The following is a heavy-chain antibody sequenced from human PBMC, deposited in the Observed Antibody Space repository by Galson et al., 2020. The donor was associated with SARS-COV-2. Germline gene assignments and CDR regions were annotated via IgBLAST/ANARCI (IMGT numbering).Heavy chain of an antibody. Sequence: SETLSLTCTVSGGSISSYYWTWIRQPPGKGLEGIGYIYFTGSTYYNPSLKSRVTISVDTSKNQFSLRLISLTAADTAVYYCARGSGWCWFDPWGQGNLVTVSS. D-gene: IGHD6-19*01. CDR2: IYFTGST. J-gene: IGHJ5*02. CDR1: GGSISSYY. CDR3: ARGSGWCWFDP. V-gene: IGHV4-59*01.